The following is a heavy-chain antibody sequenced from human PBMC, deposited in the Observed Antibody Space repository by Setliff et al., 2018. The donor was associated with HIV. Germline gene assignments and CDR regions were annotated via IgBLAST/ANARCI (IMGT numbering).Heavy chain of an antibody. CDR2: LYYGGNT. CDR1: PYSISSGYY. D-gene: IGHD3-16*01. V-gene: IGHV4-38-2*02. CDR3: ARDPWLWGASAGGDNWLDP. J-gene: IGHJ5*02. Sequence: PSETLSLTCSVSPYSISSGYYWGWLRQPPGKGLEWIWCLYYGGNTYYNPSLKSRVAMSIDTSKNEVSLRLKSVTAADTAIYYCARDPWLWGASAGGDNWLDPWGQGTLVTVSS.